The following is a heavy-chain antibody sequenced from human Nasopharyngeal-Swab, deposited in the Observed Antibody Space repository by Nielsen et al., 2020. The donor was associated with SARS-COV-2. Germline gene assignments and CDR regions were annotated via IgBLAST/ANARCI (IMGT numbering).Heavy chain of an antibody. CDR3: AKDPYGSGSYSDYFDY. D-gene: IGHD3-10*01. V-gene: IGHV3-30*04. CDR1: GFTFSSYA. J-gene: IGHJ4*02. CDR2: ISYDGGNK. Sequence: GESLKISCAASGFTFSSYAMNWVRQAPGKGLEWVAVISYDGGNKYYADSVKGRFTISRDNSKNTLYLQMNSLRAEDTAVYYCAKDPYGSGSYSDYFDYWGQGTLVTVSS.